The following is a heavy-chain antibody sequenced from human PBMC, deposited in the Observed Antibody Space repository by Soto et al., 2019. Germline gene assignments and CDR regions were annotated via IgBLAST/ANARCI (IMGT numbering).Heavy chain of an antibody. CDR2: IYYTGAT. V-gene: IGHV4-59*01. D-gene: IGHD7-27*01. J-gene: IGHJ4*02. CDR3: ARETLGRFDY. Sequence: QVQLQESGPGLVKPSETLSLTCTVSVGSISSFYWTWIRQPPGKGLEWIGYIYYTGATNLNPSLKRRLTMSMDASKKQFSLSLSSVTAADTAMYYCARETLGRFDYWGQGTLVTVSS. CDR1: VGSISSFY.